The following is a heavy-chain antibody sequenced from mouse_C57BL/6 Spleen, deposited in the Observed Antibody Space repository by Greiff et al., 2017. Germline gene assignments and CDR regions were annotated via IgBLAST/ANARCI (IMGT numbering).Heavy chain of an antibody. CDR1: GYTFTSYW. J-gene: IGHJ2*01. CDR2: IDPSDSET. V-gene: IGHV1-52*01. Sequence: QVQLQQPGAELVRPGSSVKLSCKASGYTFTSYWMHWVKQRPIQGLEWIGNIDPSDSETHYNQKFKDKATLTVDKSSSTAYMQLSSLTSEDSAVYYCARVGGLRGFDYWGQGTTPTVSS. D-gene: IGHD2-4*01. CDR3: ARVGGLRGFDY.